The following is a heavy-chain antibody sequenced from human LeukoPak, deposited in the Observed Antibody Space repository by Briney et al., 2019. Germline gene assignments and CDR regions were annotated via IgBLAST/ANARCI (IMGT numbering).Heavy chain of an antibody. J-gene: IGHJ4*02. Sequence: GGSLRLSCAASGLDFSSNWMHWVRHAPGQGLVWVSRIKGDGISTNYADSVKGRFTISRDIAKNTLYLQMNSLRAEDTGVYYCAKDHYWSIDYWGRGTLVTVSS. CDR2: IKGDGIST. CDR3: AKDHYWSIDY. CDR1: GLDFSSNW. V-gene: IGHV3-74*01. D-gene: IGHD3-3*01.